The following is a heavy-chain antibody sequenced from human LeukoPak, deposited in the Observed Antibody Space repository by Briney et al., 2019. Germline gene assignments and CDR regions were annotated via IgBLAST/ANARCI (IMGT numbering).Heavy chain of an antibody. Sequence: PSETLSLTCSVSGASFSTNYWSWIRQPPGRGLEWIGYVFDSGSTNYNPSLKSRVTISVDTSTKQLSLRLSSVTAADTAVYYCARLYQQSKWKYYYYYMDVWGKGTAVTVSS. CDR3: ARLYQQSKWKYYYYYMDV. CDR2: VFDSGST. J-gene: IGHJ6*03. D-gene: IGHD1-1*01. V-gene: IGHV4-59*01. CDR1: GASFSTNY.